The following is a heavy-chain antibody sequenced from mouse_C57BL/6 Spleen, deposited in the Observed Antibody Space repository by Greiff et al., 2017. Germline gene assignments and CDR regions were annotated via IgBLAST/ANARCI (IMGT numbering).Heavy chain of an antibody. CDR1: GYSFTGYY. CDR3: ARRILRPSSWYFDV. J-gene: IGHJ1*03. CDR2: INPSTGGT. Sequence: VQLQQSGPELVKPGASVKISCKASGYSFTGYYMNWVKQSPEKSLEWIGEINPSTGGTTYNQKFKAKATLTVDKSSSTAYMQLKSLTSEDSAVYYCARRILRPSSWYFDVWGTGTTVTVSS. D-gene: IGHD1-2*01. V-gene: IGHV1-42*01.